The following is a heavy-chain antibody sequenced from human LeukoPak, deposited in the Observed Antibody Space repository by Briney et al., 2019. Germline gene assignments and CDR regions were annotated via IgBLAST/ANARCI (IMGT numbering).Heavy chain of an antibody. D-gene: IGHD1-26*01. CDR3: AREWLGVGATLQY. CDR2: IKQDGSEK. Sequence: PGGSLRLSCAASGFTFSSYAMSWVRQAPGKGLEWVANIKQDGSEKSYVDSVKGRFTISRDNAKNSLYLQMNSLRAEDTAVYYCAREWLGVGATLQYWGQGTLVSVSS. V-gene: IGHV3-7*01. CDR1: GFTFSSYA. J-gene: IGHJ4*02.